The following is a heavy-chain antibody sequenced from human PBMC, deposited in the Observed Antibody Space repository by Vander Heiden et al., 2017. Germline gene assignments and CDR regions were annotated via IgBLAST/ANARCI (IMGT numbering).Heavy chain of an antibody. J-gene: IGHJ4*02. CDR1: GYTFTSYD. Sequence: QVQLVQSGAEVKKPGASVKVSCKASGYTFTSYDINWVRQATGQGLGWIGWMDPNRCNNGYATKFQGRVTMTRNTSISTAYMELSSLRSEDTAVYYCARGYYDSSGMTKNDYWGQGTLVTVSS. CDR2: MDPNRCNN. CDR3: ARGYYDSSGMTKNDY. V-gene: IGHV1-8*01. D-gene: IGHD3-22*01.